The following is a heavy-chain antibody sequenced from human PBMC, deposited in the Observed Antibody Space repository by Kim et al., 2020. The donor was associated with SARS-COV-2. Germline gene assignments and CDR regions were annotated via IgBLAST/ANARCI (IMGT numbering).Heavy chain of an antibody. J-gene: IGHJ6*02. Sequence: SQTLSLTCTVSGGSISSYYWSWIRQPPGKGLEWIGYIYYSGSTNYNPSLKSRVTISVDTSKNQFSLKLSSVTAADTAVYYCLGRIRYSSSWDGDYYGMDVWGQGTTVTVSS. D-gene: IGHD6-13*01. CDR1: GGSISSYY. CDR2: IYYSGST. V-gene: IGHV4-59*13. CDR3: LGRIRYSSSWDGDYYGMDV.